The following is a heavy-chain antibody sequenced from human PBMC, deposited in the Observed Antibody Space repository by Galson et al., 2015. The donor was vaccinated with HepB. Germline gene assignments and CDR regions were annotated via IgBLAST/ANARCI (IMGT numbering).Heavy chain of an antibody. J-gene: IGHJ6*02. V-gene: IGHV3-33*01. D-gene: IGHD5-18*01. CDR2: IWYDGSNK. Sequence: SLRLSCAASGFTFSSYGMHWVRQAPGKGLEWVAVIWYDGSNKYYADSVKGRFTISRDNSKNTLYLQMNSLRAEDTAVYYCARDENSYGFRIDVWGQGTTVTVSS. CDR1: GFTFSSYG. CDR3: ARDENSYGFRIDV.